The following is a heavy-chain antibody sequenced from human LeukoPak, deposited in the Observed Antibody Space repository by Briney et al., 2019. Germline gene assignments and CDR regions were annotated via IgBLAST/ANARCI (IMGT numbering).Heavy chain of an antibody. CDR2: INPNSGGT. V-gene: IGHV1-2*02. D-gene: IGHD2-15*01. J-gene: IGHJ4*02. Sequence: ASVKVSCKASGYTFTGYYMHWVRQAPGQGLEWMGWINPNSGGTNYAQKFQGRVTMTRDTSISTAYMELSRLRSDDTAVYYCARWAVVVVAALDYWGQGTPVTVSS. CDR3: ARWAVVVVAALDY. CDR1: GYTFTGYY.